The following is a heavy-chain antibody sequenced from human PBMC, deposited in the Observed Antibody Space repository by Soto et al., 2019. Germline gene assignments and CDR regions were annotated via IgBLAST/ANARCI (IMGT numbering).Heavy chain of an antibody. V-gene: IGHV3-23*01. CDR3: AKQRADYGSGADTFYFDS. CDR2: LSGSGGTT. D-gene: IGHD3-10*01. J-gene: IGHJ4*02. Sequence: GSLRLSCTVSGVTFSNYAMNWVRQAPGKGLEWVSSLSGSGGTTYYADSVKGRFIISRDNSKNTLYLLMNSLRAEDTALYYCAKQRADYGSGADTFYFDSWGQGALVTVSS. CDR1: GVTFSNYA.